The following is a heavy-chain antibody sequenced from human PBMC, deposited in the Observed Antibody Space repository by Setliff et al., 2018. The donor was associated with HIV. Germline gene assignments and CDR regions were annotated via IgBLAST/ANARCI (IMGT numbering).Heavy chain of an antibody. CDR2: IQYDESNK. V-gene: IGHV3-30*02. CDR3: AKSFNSGPTNWNIDV. Sequence: GGSLRLSCAASGRTFKISDMHWVRQVPGKGLDWVTFIQYDESNKYYGDSVRGRFTISRDNSKNTLYLQMNSLRSEDTAVYFCAKSFNSGPTNWNIDVWGTGTTVTVSS. J-gene: IGHJ6*03. CDR1: GRTFKISD. D-gene: IGHD1-20*01.